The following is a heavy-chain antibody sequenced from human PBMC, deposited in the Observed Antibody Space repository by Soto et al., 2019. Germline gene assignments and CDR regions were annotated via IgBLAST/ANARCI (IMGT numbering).Heavy chain of an antibody. D-gene: IGHD2-2*01. CDR3: TRRASSSFYHFDF. V-gene: IGHV5-10-1*01. CDR2: IDPSDSYV. CDR1: GYNFTAYW. Sequence: PGESLKISCQASGYNFTAYWITWVRQMPGKGLEWMATIDPSDSYVDYSPSFRGHVTFSVDRSITTVYLQWNSLKASDSAMYFCTRRASSSFYHFDFWGQGALVTVSS. J-gene: IGHJ4*02.